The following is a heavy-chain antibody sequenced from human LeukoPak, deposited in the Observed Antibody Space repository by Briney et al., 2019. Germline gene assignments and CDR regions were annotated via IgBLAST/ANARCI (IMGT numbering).Heavy chain of an antibody. CDR1: GFHFGDYD. CDR2: IKWDGGDT. V-gene: IGHV3-20*04. Sequence: PGGSLRLSCAASGFHFGDYDMTWVRQGPGKGLEWVSTIKWDGGDTGYAASVEGRSTISRDNAKNSLSLQMNSLRAEDTAVYYCARTTHTAVAGPFDYWGQGTLVTVSS. D-gene: IGHD6-19*01. CDR3: ARTTHTAVAGPFDY. J-gene: IGHJ4*02.